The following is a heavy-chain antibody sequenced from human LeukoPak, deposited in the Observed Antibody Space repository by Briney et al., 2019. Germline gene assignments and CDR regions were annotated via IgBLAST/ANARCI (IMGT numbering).Heavy chain of an antibody. J-gene: IGHJ4*02. CDR1: GFTVSSNY. CDR3: ARGVVYGDYVDY. CDR2: IYSGGST. D-gene: IGHD4-17*01. V-gene: IGHV3-66*01. Sequence: GGSLRLSCAASGFTVSSNYMSWVRQAPGKGLEWVSVIYSGGSTYYADSVKGRFTISRDNSKNTLYLQMNSLRAEDMAVYYCARGVVYGDYVDYWGQGALVTVSS.